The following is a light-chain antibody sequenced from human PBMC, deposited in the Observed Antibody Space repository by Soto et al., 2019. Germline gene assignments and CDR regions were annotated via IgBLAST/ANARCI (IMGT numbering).Light chain of an antibody. CDR2: GHT. V-gene: IGLV1-47*01. J-gene: IGLJ3*02. Sequence: QSVLTQPPSASGTPGQRVTISCSGGSSNIGTNHVYWYQHLPGTAPKLLIYGHTLRPSGVPDRFSASKSGTSASLAISGLRSDDEADYYCAAWDDSLSGWVFGGGTQLTVL. CDR1: SSNIGTNH. CDR3: AAWDDSLSGWV.